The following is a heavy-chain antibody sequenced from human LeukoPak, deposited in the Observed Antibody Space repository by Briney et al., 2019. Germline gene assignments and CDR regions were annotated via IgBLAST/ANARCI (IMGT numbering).Heavy chain of an antibody. CDR2: ISSSSSYI. Sequence: PGGSPRLSCAASGFTFSSYSMNWVRQAPGKGLEWVSSISSSSSYIYYADSVKGRFTISRDNAKNSLYLQMNSLRAEDTAVYYCARAPFEYCGGDCYSDMDVWGKGTTVTVSS. V-gene: IGHV3-21*01. CDR1: GFTFSSYS. D-gene: IGHD2-21*01. CDR3: ARAPFEYCGGDCYSDMDV. J-gene: IGHJ6*03.